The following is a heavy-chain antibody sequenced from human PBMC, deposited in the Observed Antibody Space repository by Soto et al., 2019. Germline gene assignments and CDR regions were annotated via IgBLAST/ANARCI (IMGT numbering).Heavy chain of an antibody. CDR3: ARDQEQLIHHYYYGMDV. J-gene: IGHJ6*02. V-gene: IGHV3-33*01. CDR1: GFHFGNYG. D-gene: IGHD6-6*01. Sequence: PGGSPSLSRAASGFHFGNYGMHWVRQAPGKGLEWVAVIWYDGSNKYYADSVKGRFTISRDNSKNTLYLQMNGLRAEDTAVYYCARDQEQLIHHYYYGMDVWGQGTTVTVSS. CDR2: IWYDGSNK.